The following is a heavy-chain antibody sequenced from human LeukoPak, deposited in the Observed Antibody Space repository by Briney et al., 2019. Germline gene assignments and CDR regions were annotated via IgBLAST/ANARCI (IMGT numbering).Heavy chain of an antibody. Sequence: GGSLRLSCVTSGFTFNLYTMNWVREAPGKGLEWVSSITRSASPMYYADSVKGRFTISRDNARNSLYLQMNSLRDEDTAVYYCARSYYDNSGYYRHWGQGTLVSVSS. CDR1: GFTFNLYT. CDR3: ARSYYDNSGYYRH. CDR2: ITRSASPM. V-gene: IGHV3-21*01. J-gene: IGHJ1*01. D-gene: IGHD3-22*01.